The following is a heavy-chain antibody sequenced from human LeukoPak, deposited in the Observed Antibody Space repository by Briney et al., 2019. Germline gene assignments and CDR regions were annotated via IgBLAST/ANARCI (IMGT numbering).Heavy chain of an antibody. CDR2: IKAKAHGGTI. J-gene: IGHJ4*02. Sequence: GGSLRLSCAASGFTFINAWMAWGRQAPGEGLEWVGRIKAKAHGGTIEYAAPVKGRFTISRDDSKNTLYLQMNSLKTEDTAVYYCTTDGVGVEGATYDNWGQGPLVSVSS. D-gene: IGHD1-26*01. CDR1: GFTFINAW. V-gene: IGHV3-15*01. CDR3: TTDGVGVEGATYDN.